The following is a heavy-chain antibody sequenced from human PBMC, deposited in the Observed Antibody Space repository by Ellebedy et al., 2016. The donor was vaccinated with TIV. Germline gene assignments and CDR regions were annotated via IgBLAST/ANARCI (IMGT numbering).Heavy chain of an antibody. CDR2: IKQDGSEK. V-gene: IGHV3-7*01. Sequence: GGSLRLSCAASGFTFSNYWKSWVRKAPGKGLEWVANIKQDGSEKYYVDSVEGRFAISRDNAKNSMYLQMNSLRDEDTAVYYCARDQWLGRAYYFDYWGQGTLLTVSS. CDR1: GFTFSNYW. CDR3: ARDQWLGRAYYFDY. D-gene: IGHD6-19*01. J-gene: IGHJ4*02.